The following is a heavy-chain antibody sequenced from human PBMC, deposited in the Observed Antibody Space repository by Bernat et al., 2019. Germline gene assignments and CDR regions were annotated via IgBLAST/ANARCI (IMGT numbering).Heavy chain of an antibody. Sequence: QVQLVQSGAEVKKPGSSVKVSCKASGGTFSRYAISWVRQAPGQGLEWMGGIIPIFGTANYAQKFQGRVKISADESTSTAYMELSSLRSEDTAVYYCARGSFIRDYYESSGRSDGFDIRGRGTMVTVSS. V-gene: IGHV1-69*01. CDR1: GGTFSRYA. D-gene: IGHD3-22*01. CDR2: IIPIFGTA. CDR3: ARGSFIRDYYESSGRSDGFDI. J-gene: IGHJ3*02.